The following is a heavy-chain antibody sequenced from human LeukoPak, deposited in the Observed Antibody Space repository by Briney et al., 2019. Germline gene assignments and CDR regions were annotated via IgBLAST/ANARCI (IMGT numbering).Heavy chain of an antibody. CDR3: ARDRVVSGPPGY. D-gene: IGHD2/OR15-2a*01. CDR1: GGSISSSGCY. J-gene: IGHJ4*02. CDR2: TYYSGST. Sequence: SETLSLTCTVSGGSISSSGCYWGWVRQPPGKGLEWIGSTYYSGSTNYNPSLKSRVTISVDTSKNQFSLKLSSVTAADTAVYYCARDRVVSGPPGYWGQGTLVTASS. V-gene: IGHV4-39*07.